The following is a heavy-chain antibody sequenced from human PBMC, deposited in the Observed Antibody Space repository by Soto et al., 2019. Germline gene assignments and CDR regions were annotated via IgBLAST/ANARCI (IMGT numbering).Heavy chain of an antibody. CDR2: ITYAGSNK. D-gene: IGHD6-19*01. J-gene: IGHJ3*02. CDR1: GFAFISYG. CDR3: ARSEQYQVFAFDI. Sequence: GSLRLSCAASGFAFISYGIHFFRHSPCKGLEWVALITYAGSNKNYADSVKGRFTISRDNSKNTLYLQMNSLRPEDTAVYYCARSEQYQVFAFDIWGQGTMVTVSS. V-gene: IGHV3-30*03.